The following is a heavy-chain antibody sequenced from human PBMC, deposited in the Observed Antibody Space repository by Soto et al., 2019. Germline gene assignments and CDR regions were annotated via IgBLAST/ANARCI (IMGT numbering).Heavy chain of an antibody. D-gene: IGHD6-19*01. CDR2: TYYRSKWYN. Sequence: SPTLSLTCAISGDSVSSNSAAWNWIRQSPSRGLEWLGRTYYRSKWYNDYAVSVKSRITINPDTSKNQFSLQLNSVTPEDTAVYYCARDNIAVAGARYYYYMDVWGKGTTVTVSS. CDR3: ARDNIAVAGARYYYYMDV. CDR1: GDSVSSNSAA. V-gene: IGHV6-1*01. J-gene: IGHJ6*03.